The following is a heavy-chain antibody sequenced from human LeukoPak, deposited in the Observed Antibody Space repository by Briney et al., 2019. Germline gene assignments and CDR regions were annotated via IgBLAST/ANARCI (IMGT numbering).Heavy chain of an antibody. D-gene: IGHD3-10*01. V-gene: IGHV3-48*03. CDR2: ISKSGSNI. Sequence: PGGSLRLSCAASGFTFSSYEMNWVRQAPGMGLEWVSYISKSGSNIYYADSVKGRFTISRDNSKNTLYLQMNSLRAEDTAVYYCAKALKGGSGIYFDYWGQGTLVTVSS. CDR3: AKALKGGSGIYFDY. CDR1: GFTFSSYE. J-gene: IGHJ4*02.